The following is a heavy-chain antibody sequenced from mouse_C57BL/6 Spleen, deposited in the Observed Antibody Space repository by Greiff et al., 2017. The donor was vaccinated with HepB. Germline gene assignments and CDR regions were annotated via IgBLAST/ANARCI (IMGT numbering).Heavy chain of an antibody. CDR3: ARGRDWDWYFDV. J-gene: IGHJ1*03. CDR1: GYTFTSYG. V-gene: IGHV1-81*01. D-gene: IGHD4-1*01. CDR2: IYPRSGNT. Sequence: QVQLQQSGAELARPGASVKLSCKASGYTFTSYGISWVKQSTGQGLEWIGEIYPRSGNTYYNEKFKGKATLTADKSSSTAYMELRSLTSEDSAVYFCARGRDWDWYFDVWGTGTTVTVSS.